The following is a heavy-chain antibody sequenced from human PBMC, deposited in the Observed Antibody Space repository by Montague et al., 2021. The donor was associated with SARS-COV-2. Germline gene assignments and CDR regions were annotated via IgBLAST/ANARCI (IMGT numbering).Heavy chain of an antibody. J-gene: IGHJ3*02. CDR1: EFAFSSYA. Sequence: SLRLSCAASEFAFSSYAMSWVRQAPGKGLEWVSAIYSGGSSTFYADSVKGRFTISRDNSKNTLYLQMNSLRAEDTAVYYCAKSAWGVTGAFENWGQGTMVTVSS. CDR2: IYSGGSST. V-gene: IGHV3-23*03. CDR3: AKSAWGVTGAFEN. D-gene: IGHD1-26*01.